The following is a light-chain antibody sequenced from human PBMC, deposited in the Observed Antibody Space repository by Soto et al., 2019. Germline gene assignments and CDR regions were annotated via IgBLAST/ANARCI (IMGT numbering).Light chain of an antibody. V-gene: IGKV3-15*01. J-gene: IGKJ2*01. CDR3: QQYNNWPPNT. CDR2: GAS. CDR1: QSVSSN. Sequence: MTQSPSSLSASVGDRVTIICRASQSVSSNLAWYQQKPGQAPRLLIYGASTRATGIPARFSGCGSGTEFTLTISSLQSEDFAVYYCQQYNNWPPNTFGQGTKLEIK.